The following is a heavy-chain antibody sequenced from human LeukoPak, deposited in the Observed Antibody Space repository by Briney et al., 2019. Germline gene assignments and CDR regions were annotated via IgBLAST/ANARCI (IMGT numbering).Heavy chain of an antibody. V-gene: IGHV1-8*02. Sequence: GESLKISCKGSGYSFTSYWIGWVRQMPGKGLEWMGWMNPNSGNTGYAQKFQGRVTMTRNTSISTAYMELSSLRSEDTAVYYCARGFDKSYDKTLDYWGQGTLVTVSS. J-gene: IGHJ4*02. CDR2: MNPNSGNT. CDR3: ARGFDKSYDKTLDY. D-gene: IGHD5-12*01. CDR1: GYSFTSYW.